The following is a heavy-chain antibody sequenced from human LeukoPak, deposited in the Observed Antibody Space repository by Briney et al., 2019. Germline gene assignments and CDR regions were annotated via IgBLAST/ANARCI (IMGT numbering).Heavy chain of an antibody. D-gene: IGHD2-15*01. Sequence: SETLSVTCAVYGGSFSGYYWSWIRQPPGKGLEWIGEINHSGSTNYNPSLKSRVTISVDTSKNQFSLKLSSVTAADTAVYYCARGRGYCSGGSCYGDYWGQGTLVTVSS. V-gene: IGHV4-34*01. J-gene: IGHJ4*02. CDR3: ARGRGYCSGGSCYGDY. CDR2: INHSGST. CDR1: GGSFSGYY.